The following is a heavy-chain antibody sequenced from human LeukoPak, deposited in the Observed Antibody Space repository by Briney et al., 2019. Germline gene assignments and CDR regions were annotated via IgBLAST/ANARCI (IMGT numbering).Heavy chain of an antibody. CDR3: ARDRYRTMVRAIGYYYYGMDV. CDR1: GFTFSSYG. Sequence: GGSLRLSCAASGFTFSSYGMPCVRQAPGKGLEWVAVISYDGSNKYYADTVNGRFTISRDNSKNTLYLQMSSLRAEDTAVYYCARDRYRTMVRAIGYYYYGMDVWGQGTTVTVSS. J-gene: IGHJ6*02. D-gene: IGHD3-10*01. CDR2: ISYDGSNK. V-gene: IGHV3-30*03.